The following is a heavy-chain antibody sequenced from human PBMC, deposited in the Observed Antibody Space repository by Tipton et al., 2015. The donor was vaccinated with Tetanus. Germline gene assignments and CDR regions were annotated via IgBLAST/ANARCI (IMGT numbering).Heavy chain of an antibody. D-gene: IGHD6-19*01. Sequence: GLVKPSETLSPTCTVSGGSISSYYWTWIRQPPGRGLEWIGYVHYSGSTNYSPSLRSRVTLSVDTSKNQFSLKLSSVTAADTAVYYCARIGWLQQNKPAFDIWGQGTVVTVSS. CDR2: VHYSGST. CDR1: GGSISSYY. CDR3: ARIGWLQQNKPAFDI. V-gene: IGHV4-59*01. J-gene: IGHJ3*02.